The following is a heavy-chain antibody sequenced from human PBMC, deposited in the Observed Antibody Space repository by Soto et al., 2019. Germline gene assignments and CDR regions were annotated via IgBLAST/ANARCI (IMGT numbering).Heavy chain of an antibody. Sequence: EVQLLESGGGLVQPGGSLRLSCEASGFTFSSYAMSWVRQAPGKGLEWVSGISGSGGTTYYADSVKGRFTISRDNSKNTLYLQMNSLSAADTAVYYCARHRGVSHYYAILTGSHPLYYFDYWGQGTLVTVSS. J-gene: IGHJ4*02. D-gene: IGHD3-9*01. V-gene: IGHV3-23*01. CDR3: ARHRGVSHYYAILTGSHPLYYFDY. CDR1: GFTFSSYA. CDR2: ISGSGGTT.